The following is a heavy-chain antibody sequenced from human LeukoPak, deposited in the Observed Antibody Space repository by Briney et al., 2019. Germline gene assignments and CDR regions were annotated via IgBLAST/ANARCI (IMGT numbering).Heavy chain of an antibody. CDR1: GYSLGKNYY. V-gene: IGHV4-38-2*01. CDR3: ARYDSRGSASTKFDY. CDR2: IYGRAST. J-gene: IGHJ4*02. D-gene: IGHD3-3*01. Sequence: SETLSLTCSVSGYSLGKNYYWGWIRQSPGKGLEWIGRIYGRASTSYNPSLMNRVTMSVDTSKNHFSLQLTSVTAADTAVYYCARYDSRGSASTKFDYWGPGIQVTVSS.